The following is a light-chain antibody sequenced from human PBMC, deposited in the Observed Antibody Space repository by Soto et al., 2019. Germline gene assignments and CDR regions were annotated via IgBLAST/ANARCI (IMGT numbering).Light chain of an antibody. J-gene: IGKJ5*01. Sequence: EIVLTQSPATLSFSPGERATLSCRASQSVSSYLAWYQQKPGQAPRLLIYDASNSATGIPARFSGSGSGTDFTLTISSLEPEDFAVYYRQQRSNWPITFGQGTRLEIK. CDR2: DAS. CDR1: QSVSSY. V-gene: IGKV3-11*01. CDR3: QQRSNWPIT.